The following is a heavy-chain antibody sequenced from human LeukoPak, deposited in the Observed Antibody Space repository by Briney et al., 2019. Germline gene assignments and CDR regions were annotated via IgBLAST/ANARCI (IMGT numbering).Heavy chain of an antibody. Sequence: SSETLSLTCTVSGGSISSSSYYWGWIRQPPGMGLEWSGSIYYSGSTYYNPSLKSRVTISVDTSKNQFSLKLSSVTAADTAVYYCATEVVTAITFDYWGQGTLITVSS. J-gene: IGHJ4*02. D-gene: IGHD2-21*02. CDR2: IYYSGST. CDR1: GGSISSSSYY. V-gene: IGHV4-39*01. CDR3: ATEVVTAITFDY.